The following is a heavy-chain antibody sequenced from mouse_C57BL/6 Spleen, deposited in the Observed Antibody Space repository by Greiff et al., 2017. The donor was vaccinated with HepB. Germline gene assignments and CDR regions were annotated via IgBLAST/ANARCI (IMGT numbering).Heavy chain of an antibody. CDR1: GYTFTSYW. V-gene: IGHV1-5*01. CDR3: TRGAYYSNYGGYYAMDY. J-gene: IGHJ4*01. CDR2: IYPGNSDT. Sequence: VQLQQSGTVLARPGASVKMSCKTSGYTFTSYWMHWVKQRPGQGLEWIGAIYPGNSDTSYNQKFKGKAKLTAVTSASTAYMELSSLTNEDSAVYYCTRGAYYSNYGGYYAMDYWGQGTSVTVSS. D-gene: IGHD2-5*01.